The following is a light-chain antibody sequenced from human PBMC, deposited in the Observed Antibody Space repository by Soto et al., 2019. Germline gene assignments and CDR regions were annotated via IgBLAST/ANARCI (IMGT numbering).Light chain of an antibody. Sequence: EVVLTQSPATLSLSPGERATLSCRASQSVSSYLVWYQQKPGQAPRLLIYDAANRAIGIPARFSGSGSGTDFTLTISSLEPEDSAVYCCQQRSDWVTFGQGTKLEIK. J-gene: IGKJ2*01. V-gene: IGKV3-11*01. CDR3: QQRSDWVT. CDR2: DAA. CDR1: QSVSSY.